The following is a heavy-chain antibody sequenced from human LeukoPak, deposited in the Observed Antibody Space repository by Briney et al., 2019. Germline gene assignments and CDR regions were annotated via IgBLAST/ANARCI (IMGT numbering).Heavy chain of an antibody. Sequence: PGGSLRLSCAASGFTFSSYWMSWVRQAPGKGLEWVANIKQDGSEKYYVDSVKGRFTISRDNAKNSLYLQMNSLRAEDTAVYYCARIDSKGYYYYYMDVWGKGTTVTVSS. J-gene: IGHJ6*03. D-gene: IGHD3-3*01. CDR3: ARIDSKGYYYYYMDV. CDR2: IKQDGSEK. V-gene: IGHV3-7*01. CDR1: GFTFSSYW.